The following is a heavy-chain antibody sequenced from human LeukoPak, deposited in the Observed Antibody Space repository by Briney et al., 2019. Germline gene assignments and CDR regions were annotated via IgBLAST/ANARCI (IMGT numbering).Heavy chain of an antibody. CDR3: ARGPNRYYFDY. J-gene: IGHJ4*02. V-gene: IGHV4-59*01. CDR2: IYYSGRT. CDR1: GGSISSYY. Sequence: SETLSLTCTVSGGSISSYYWSWIRQPPGKGPEWTGYIYYSGRTNYNSSLKSRVAISVDTSKNQFSLKLSSVTAADTAVYYCARGPNRYYFDYWGQGTLVTVSS. D-gene: IGHD2/OR15-2a*01.